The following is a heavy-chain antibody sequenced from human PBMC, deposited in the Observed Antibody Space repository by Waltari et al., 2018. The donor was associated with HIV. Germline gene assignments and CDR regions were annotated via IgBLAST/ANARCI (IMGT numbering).Heavy chain of an antibody. Sequence: EVQLVESGGGLVQPGGSLRLSCAASGFTFSNYWMSWVRQAPGKGLEWVANIKQDGREKKYVDSVKGRFTISRDNAKNSLYRQMNSLSAEDTAVYYCARVRYYYESSGYRWFDPWGQGTLVTVSS. CDR2: IKQDGREK. CDR1: GFTFSNYW. D-gene: IGHD3-22*01. J-gene: IGHJ5*02. CDR3: ARVRYYYESSGYRWFDP. V-gene: IGHV3-7*03.